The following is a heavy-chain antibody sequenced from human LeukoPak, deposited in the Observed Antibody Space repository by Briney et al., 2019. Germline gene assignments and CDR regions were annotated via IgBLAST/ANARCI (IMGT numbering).Heavy chain of an antibody. CDR2: IYYTGYT. V-gene: IGHV4-59*01. Sequence: PAETLSLTCSVSGASFNSSYLTWVRLPPGRGLEGMGYIYYTGYTNYNPSLKSRVTISLDIYTNQLSLEVISVTAADTAIYYCARAPIGSIDYWGPGALVTVSS. CDR1: GASFNSSY. CDR3: ARAPIGSIDY. D-gene: IGHD1-1*01. J-gene: IGHJ4*02.